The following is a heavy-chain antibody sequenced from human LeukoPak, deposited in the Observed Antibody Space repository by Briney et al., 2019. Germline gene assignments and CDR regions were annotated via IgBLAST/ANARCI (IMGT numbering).Heavy chain of an antibody. CDR1: GFCFSSYG. V-gene: IGHV3-30*02. Sequence: GGSLRLSCAGSGFCFSSYGMHWVRQAPGKGLEWVAFIRSDGSNKYYADSVKGRFTISRDNSKNTLYLQMNSLRAEDTALYYCARVSGSYPYYMDVWGKGTTVTVSS. CDR2: IRSDGSNK. CDR3: ARVSGSYPYYMDV. J-gene: IGHJ6*03. D-gene: IGHD3-10*01.